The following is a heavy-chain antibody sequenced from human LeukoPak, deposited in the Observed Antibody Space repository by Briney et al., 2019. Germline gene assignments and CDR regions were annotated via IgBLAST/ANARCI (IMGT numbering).Heavy chain of an antibody. J-gene: IGHJ3*02. CDR1: GFTFSRFW. CDR2: IKQDGSEK. CDR3: ARVPKYYYDSSGYGGAFDI. V-gene: IGHV3-7*01. Sequence: GGSLRLSCAASGFTFSRFWMSWVRQAPGKGLEWVVSIKQDGSEKYYVDSVKGRFTISRDNAKNSLYLQMNTLRAEDTAVYYCARVPKYYYDSSGYGGAFDIWGQGTMVTVSS. D-gene: IGHD3-22*01.